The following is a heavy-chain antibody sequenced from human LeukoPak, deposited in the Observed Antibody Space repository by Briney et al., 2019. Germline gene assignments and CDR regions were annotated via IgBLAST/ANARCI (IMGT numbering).Heavy chain of an antibody. CDR3: ARRVRSSLRLFDY. V-gene: IGHV4-39*07. Sequence: SETLSLSCTVSGDFISSRSYYWGWIRQPPGKGLEWIGEINHSGSTNYNPSLKSRVTISVDTSKNQFSLKLSSVTAADTAVYYCARRVRSSLRLFDYWGQGTLVTVSS. J-gene: IGHJ4*02. D-gene: IGHD5/OR15-5a*01. CDR2: INHSGST. CDR1: GDFISSRSYY.